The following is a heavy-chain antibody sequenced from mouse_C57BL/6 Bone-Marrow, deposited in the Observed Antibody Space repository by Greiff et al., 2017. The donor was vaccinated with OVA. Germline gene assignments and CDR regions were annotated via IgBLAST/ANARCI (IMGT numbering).Heavy chain of an antibody. Sequence: EVKLVESGGDLVKPGGSVKLSCEASGFTFSSYGMSWVRQTPDKRLEWVATISTGGSDTYYQDSLKGRSTITRDNAKNTLYLQMSSLKSEDTAMYYCARRAVEFAYWGQGTLVTVSA. V-gene: IGHV5-6*02. CDR1: GFTFSSYG. D-gene: IGHD1-1*01. CDR3: ARRAVEFAY. CDR2: ISTGGSDT. J-gene: IGHJ3*01.